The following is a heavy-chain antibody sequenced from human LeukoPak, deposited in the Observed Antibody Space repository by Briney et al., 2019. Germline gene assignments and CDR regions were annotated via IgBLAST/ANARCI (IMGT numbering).Heavy chain of an antibody. V-gene: IGHV1-3*01. CDR1: GYTFTTYS. Sequence: ASVKVSCKASGYTFTTYSIHWLRQAPGQRPEWMGWINVGNGDTKYSQKFQGRVTLTRDTSASTAYMDLSSLRSEDTALYYCARDSTLAWGDCWFDPWGQGTLVTVSS. J-gene: IGHJ5*02. CDR3: ARDSTLAWGDCWFDP. CDR2: INVGNGDT. D-gene: IGHD3/OR15-3a*01.